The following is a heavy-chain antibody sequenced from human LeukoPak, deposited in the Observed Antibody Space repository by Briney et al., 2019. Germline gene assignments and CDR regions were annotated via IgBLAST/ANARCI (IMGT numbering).Heavy chain of an antibody. Sequence: SETLSLNCSVSRGSISSGGYYWSWTRQHPGKAVEWIGYIHYSGSTYYNPSLKSRITISVDTSKNHFSVKRSSVTAADTAVYSWTGDYGGEFDYWGQGTLVTVSS. CDR1: RGSISSGGYY. J-gene: IGHJ4*02. CDR2: IHYSGST. CDR3: TGDYGGEFDY. V-gene: IGHV4-31*03. D-gene: IGHD4-23*01.